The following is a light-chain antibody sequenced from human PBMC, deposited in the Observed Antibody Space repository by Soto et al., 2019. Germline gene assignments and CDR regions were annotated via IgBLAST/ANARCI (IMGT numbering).Light chain of an antibody. CDR1: SSNIGANT. CDR3: AAWDDSLTGWV. V-gene: IGLV1-44*01. CDR2: NNN. Sequence: QSVLTKPPSASGTPGQRVTISCSGSSSNIGANTVNWYQQLPGTAPKLLIYNNNQRPSGVPDRFSGSKSGTSASLAISGLQSEEEADDYCAAWDDSLTGWVFGGGTKLPVL. J-gene: IGLJ3*02.